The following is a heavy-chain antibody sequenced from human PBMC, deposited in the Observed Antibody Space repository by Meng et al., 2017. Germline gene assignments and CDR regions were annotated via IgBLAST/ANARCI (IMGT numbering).Heavy chain of an antibody. D-gene: IGHD3-10*01. CDR2: TYYRSKLYN. J-gene: IGHJ3*02. Sequence: VPTPPYGPGLVNPSHTPPLTFAISGDSASINSAAWNWIRQSPSRGLEWLVRTYYRSKLYNDYAVSVKSRITINPDTSKNQFSLQLNSVTPEDTAVYYCARVAGSGSYHDAFDIWGQGTMVTVSS. CDR3: ARVAGSGSYHDAFDI. CDR1: GDSASINSAA. V-gene: IGHV6-1*01.